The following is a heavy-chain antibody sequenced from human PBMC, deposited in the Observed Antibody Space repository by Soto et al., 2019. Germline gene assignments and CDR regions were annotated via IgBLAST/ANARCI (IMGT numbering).Heavy chain of an antibody. CDR2: INMDGLIV. D-gene: IGHD3-10*01. CDR1: GFTFTSYW. J-gene: IGHJ4*02. CDR3: ARGVLDAYFLDQ. Sequence: EVHLVESGGGLVQPGGSLGLSCATLGFTFTSYWMHWVRKVPGKGLVWVSRINMDGLIVNYADSVKGRFTIYKDNTRNTVYLQMTSLMAEDTAVYYCARGVLDAYFLDQWGQGTPVTVSS. V-gene: IGHV3-74*01.